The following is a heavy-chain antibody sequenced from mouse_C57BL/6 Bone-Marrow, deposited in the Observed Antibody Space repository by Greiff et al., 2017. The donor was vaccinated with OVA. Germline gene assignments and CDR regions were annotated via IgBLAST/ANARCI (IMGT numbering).Heavy chain of an antibody. CDR1: GFNIKNTY. CDR3: GRGNFGRSFYAMDY. Sequence: EVQLQQSVAELVRPGASVKLSCTASGFNIKNTYMHWVKQRPEQGLEWIGRIDPANDNTKYAPKFQGKATMTADTSSNTAYLQLSSLSSEDTAVYCCGRGNFGRSFYAMDYWGQGTSVTVSS. CDR2: IDPANDNT. V-gene: IGHV14-3*01. D-gene: IGHD1-1*01. J-gene: IGHJ4*01.